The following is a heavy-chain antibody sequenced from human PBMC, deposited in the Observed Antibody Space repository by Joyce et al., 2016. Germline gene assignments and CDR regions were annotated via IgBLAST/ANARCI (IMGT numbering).Heavy chain of an antibody. J-gene: IGHJ3*02. CDR2: ISAHHGNT. Sequence: QVQLVQSGSEVKKPGASVEVSCKASGYIFTTYGISWVRKAPGQGFEWMGWISAHHGNTKYAQKFHGRVTMTIDTSTSTAYMELESLRSDDTAVYYCARDIHYYNSSGYYWGAFDIWGQGTMVSVSS. CDR1: GYIFTTYG. CDR3: ARDIHYYNSSGYYWGAFDI. D-gene: IGHD3-22*01. V-gene: IGHV1-18*01.